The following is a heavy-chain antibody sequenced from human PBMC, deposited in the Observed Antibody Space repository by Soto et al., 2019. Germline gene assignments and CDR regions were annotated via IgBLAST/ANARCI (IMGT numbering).Heavy chain of an antibody. J-gene: IGHJ6*02. CDR3: ARDEGGGYDILTGYPLYYYYGMDV. CDR1: GDSVSSNSAG. CDR2: TYYRSKWYN. D-gene: IGHD3-9*01. V-gene: IGHV6-1*01. Sequence: SQTLSLTCAISGDSVSSNSAGWGCIIHSRSRGLEWVGRTYYRSKWYNDYAVSVKSRITINPDTSKNQFSLQLNSVTPEDTAVYYCARDEGGGYDILTGYPLYYYYGMDVWGQGTTVTVSS.